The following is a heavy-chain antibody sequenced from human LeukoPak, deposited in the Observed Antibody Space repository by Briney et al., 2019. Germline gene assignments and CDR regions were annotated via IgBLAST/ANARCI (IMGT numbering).Heavy chain of an antibody. Sequence: KTSETLSLTCAVYGGSFSGYYRSWIRQPPGKGLEWIGEINHSGSTNYNPSLKSRVTISVDTSKNQFSLKLSSVTAADTAVYYCARKQQLVRGHWFDPWGQGTLVTVSS. J-gene: IGHJ5*02. CDR2: INHSGST. V-gene: IGHV4-34*01. CDR1: GGSFSGYY. CDR3: ARKQQLVRGHWFDP. D-gene: IGHD6-13*01.